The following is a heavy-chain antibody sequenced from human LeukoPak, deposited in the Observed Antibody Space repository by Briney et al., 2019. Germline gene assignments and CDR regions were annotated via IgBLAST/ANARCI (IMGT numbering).Heavy chain of an antibody. D-gene: IGHD6-19*01. J-gene: IGHJ4*02. V-gene: IGHV3-53*01. CDR3: TSTGYSSGWYYFGY. CDR1: GFTVSSNY. Sequence: GGSLRLSCAASGFTVSSNYMSWVRQAPGKGLEWVSVIYSGGSTYYADSVKGRFTISRDNSKNTLYLQMNSLRAEDTAVYYCTSTGYSSGWYYFGYWGQGTLVTVSS. CDR2: IYSGGST.